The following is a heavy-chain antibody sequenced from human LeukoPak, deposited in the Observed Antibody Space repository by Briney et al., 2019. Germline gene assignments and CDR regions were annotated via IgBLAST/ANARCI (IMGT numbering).Heavy chain of an antibody. Sequence: SETLSLTCTVSGGSISSYYWSWIRQPPGKGLEWIGYIYYSGSTNYNPSLKSRVTISVDTSKNQFSLKLSSVTAADTAVYYCARRYSSSSYFDYWGREPWSPSPQ. J-gene: IGHJ4*02. CDR2: IYYSGST. CDR3: ARRYSSSSYFDY. D-gene: IGHD6-6*01. V-gene: IGHV4-59*08. CDR1: GGSISSYY.